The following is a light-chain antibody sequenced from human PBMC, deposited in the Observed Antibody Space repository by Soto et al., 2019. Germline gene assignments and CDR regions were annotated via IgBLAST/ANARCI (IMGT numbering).Light chain of an antibody. J-gene: IGLJ2*01. Sequence: QSALTQPASVSGSPGQSITISCTGTSTDVGSHKLVSWYQQYPGNAPKLIIFEAYKRPSGVANRFSGSNAGNTATPTISRAHDGEEADYCCQVWGSSTVVFGGGTKLTVL. CDR1: STDVGSHKL. CDR2: EAY. V-gene: IGLV2-14*02. CDR3: QVWGSSTVV.